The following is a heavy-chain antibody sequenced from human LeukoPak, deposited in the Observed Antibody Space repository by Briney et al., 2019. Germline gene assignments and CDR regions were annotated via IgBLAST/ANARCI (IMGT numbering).Heavy chain of an antibody. J-gene: IGHJ4*02. V-gene: IGHV3-15*01. Sequence: GGSLRLSCAASGFTFSNAWMSWVRQAPGKGLEWVGRIKSKTDGGTTDYAAPVKGRFTISRDDSKNTLYLQMNSLKTEDTAVYYCTTDHEQLTTWEVIDYWGQGTLVTVSS. D-gene: IGHD6-13*01. CDR3: TTDHEQLTTWEVIDY. CDR2: IKSKTDGGTT. CDR1: GFTFSNAW.